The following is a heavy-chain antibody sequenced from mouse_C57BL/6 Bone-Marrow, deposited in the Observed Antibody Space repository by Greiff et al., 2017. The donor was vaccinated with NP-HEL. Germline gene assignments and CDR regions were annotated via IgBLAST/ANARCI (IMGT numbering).Heavy chain of an antibody. J-gene: IGHJ3*01. CDR1: GFTFSSYG. Sequence: EVQGVESGGDLVKPGGSLKLSCAASGFTFSSYGMSWVRQTPDKRLEWVAIISSGGSYTYYPDSVKGRFTISRDNAKNTLYLQMSSLKSDDKAMYYCASPYDYDVAWFAYWGQGTLVTVSA. CDR2: ISSGGSYT. CDR3: ASPYDYDVAWFAY. D-gene: IGHD2-4*01. V-gene: IGHV5-6*01.